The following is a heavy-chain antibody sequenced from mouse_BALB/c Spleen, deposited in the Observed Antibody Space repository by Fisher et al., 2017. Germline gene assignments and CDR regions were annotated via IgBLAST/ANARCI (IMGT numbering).Heavy chain of an antibody. CDR3: ARAYRYDGMDY. Sequence: RFTISRDNAKNTLYLQMSSLKSEDTAMYYCARAYRYDGMDYWGQGTSVTVSS. V-gene: IGHV5-6-3*01. J-gene: IGHJ4*01. D-gene: IGHD2-14*01.